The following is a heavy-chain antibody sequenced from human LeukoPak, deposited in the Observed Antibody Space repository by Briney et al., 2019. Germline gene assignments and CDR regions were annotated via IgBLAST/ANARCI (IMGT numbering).Heavy chain of an antibody. J-gene: IGHJ4*02. CDR3: ARCRDYNFWSGSAVDY. Sequence: PGGSLRLSCAASGFTFSSYSMNWVRQAPGKGLEWVSSISSSSSYIYYADSVMGRFTISRDNSKNTLYLQMDSLKAEDTAVYYCARCRDYNFWSGSAVDYWGQGTLVTVSS. CDR1: GFTFSSYS. D-gene: IGHD3-3*01. CDR2: ISSSSSYI. V-gene: IGHV3-21*01.